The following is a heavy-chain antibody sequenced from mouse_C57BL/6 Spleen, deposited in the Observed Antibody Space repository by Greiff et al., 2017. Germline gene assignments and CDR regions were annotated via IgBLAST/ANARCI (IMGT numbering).Heavy chain of an antibody. CDR1: GYAFSSSW. V-gene: IGHV1-82*01. D-gene: IGHD2-4*01. CDR2: IYPGDGDT. J-gene: IGHJ4*01. CDR3: AIAGYDYEYYAMVY. Sequence: LVESGPELVKPGASVKISCKASGYAFSSSWMNWVKQRPGKGLEWIGRIYPGDGDTNYNGKFKGKATLTADKSSSTAYMQLSSLTSEDSAVXFCAIAGYDYEYYAMVYWGQGTSVTVSS.